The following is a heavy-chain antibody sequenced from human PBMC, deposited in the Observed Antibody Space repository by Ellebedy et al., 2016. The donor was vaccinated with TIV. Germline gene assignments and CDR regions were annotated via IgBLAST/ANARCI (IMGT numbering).Heavy chain of an antibody. CDR2: IKEDGSEK. V-gene: IGHV3-7*01. CDR3: ARGKVAGRPYWYFDI. Sequence: GESLKISCAASGFTFSSYWMSSVRQAPGQGLEWVANIKEDGSEKYYVESMTVRFRITRDNAQNSLFLQLNSLRAEDTAMYYCARGKVAGRPYWYFDIWGRGTLVTVSS. D-gene: IGHD6-19*01. J-gene: IGHJ2*01. CDR1: GFTFSSYW.